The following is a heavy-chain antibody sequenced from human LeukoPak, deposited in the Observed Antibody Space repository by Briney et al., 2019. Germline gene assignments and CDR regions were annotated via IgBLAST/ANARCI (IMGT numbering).Heavy chain of an antibody. CDR2: ISGSGGST. CDR3: AKERYSSGWPHDAFDI. CDR1: GFTFSSYA. V-gene: IGHV3-23*01. J-gene: IGHJ3*02. D-gene: IGHD6-19*01. Sequence: GGSLRLSCAASGFTFSSYAMSWVRQAPGKGLEWVSAISGSGGSTYYADSVKGRFTISRDNSKNTLYLQMNSLRAEDTAVYYCAKERYSSGWPHDAFDIWGQGTMVAVSS.